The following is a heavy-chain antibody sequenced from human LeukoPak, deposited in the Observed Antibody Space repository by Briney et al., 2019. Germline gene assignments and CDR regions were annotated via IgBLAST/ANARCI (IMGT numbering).Heavy chain of an antibody. CDR2: ISGSGGST. CDR3: AKEGEGNYNLREFDY. CDR1: GFTFSSYA. V-gene: IGHV3-23*01. Sequence: GGSLRLSCAASGFTFSSYAMSWVRQAPGKGLEWVSAISGSGGSTYYADSVKGRFTISRDNSKNTLYLQMNSLRAEDTAVYYCAKEGEGNYNLREFDYWGQGPRSPSPQ. J-gene: IGHJ4*02. D-gene: IGHD1-7*01.